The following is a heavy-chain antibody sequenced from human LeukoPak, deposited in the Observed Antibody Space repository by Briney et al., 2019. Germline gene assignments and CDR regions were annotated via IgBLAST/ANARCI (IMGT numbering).Heavy chain of an antibody. CDR2: IDGDGTTT. D-gene: IGHD2/OR15-2a*01. Sequence: GGSLRLSCAASGFTFSSYWMHWVRQTPGTGLEWLSRIDGDGTTTNYADSVKGRFTFSRDNAKKTLYLQMTSLRAEDAAVYYCARDLLSGFVPCAYWGQGTRVTVSS. J-gene: IGHJ4*02. CDR3: ARDLLSGFVPCAY. CDR1: GFTFSSYW. V-gene: IGHV3-74*01.